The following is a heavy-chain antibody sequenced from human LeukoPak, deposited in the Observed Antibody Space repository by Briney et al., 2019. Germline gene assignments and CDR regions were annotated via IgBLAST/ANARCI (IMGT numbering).Heavy chain of an antibody. J-gene: IGHJ4*02. V-gene: IGHV4-4*07. D-gene: IGHD3-10*01. Sequence: SETLSLTCIVSGGSISSYYWSWIRQPAGKGLEWIGRIYTSGGTNYNPSLKSRVTMSVDTSKNQFSLKLSSVTAADTAVYYCASAMVRGVVDYWGQGTLVTVSS. CDR3: ASAMVRGVVDY. CDR1: GGSISSYY. CDR2: IYTSGGT.